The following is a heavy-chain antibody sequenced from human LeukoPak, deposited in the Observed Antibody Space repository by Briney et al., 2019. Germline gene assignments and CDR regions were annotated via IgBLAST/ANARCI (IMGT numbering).Heavy chain of an antibody. Sequence: GGSPRLSCAASGFTFSSYAMSWVRQAPGKGLEWISAISGSGGSTYYADSVKGRFTISRDNFKNTLYLQMNSLRAEDTAVYYCVIPTGAFDIWGQGTMVTVSS. J-gene: IGHJ3*02. CDR2: ISGSGGST. D-gene: IGHD2-21*01. CDR1: GFTFSSYA. CDR3: VIPTGAFDI. V-gene: IGHV3-23*01.